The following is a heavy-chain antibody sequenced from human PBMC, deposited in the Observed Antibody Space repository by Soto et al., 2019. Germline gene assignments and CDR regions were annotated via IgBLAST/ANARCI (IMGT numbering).Heavy chain of an antibody. Sequence: QVQLVQSGAEVKRPGASVKVSCKASGYTFTNYAMHWVRQAPGQRLEWMGWINAGNDDTKYSQKFQGRVTITRDTSATTAYMELSSLRSEDTAVYYCARDVPPAHNWFDPWGQGTLVTVSS. CDR3: ARDVPPAHNWFDP. V-gene: IGHV1-3*01. CDR1: GYTFTNYA. CDR2: INAGNDDT. J-gene: IGHJ5*02.